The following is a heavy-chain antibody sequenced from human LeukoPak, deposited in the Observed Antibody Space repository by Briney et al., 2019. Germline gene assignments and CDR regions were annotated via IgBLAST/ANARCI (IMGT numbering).Heavy chain of an antibody. V-gene: IGHV1-69*01. Sequence: SVKVSCKASGGTFSSYAISWVRQAPGQGLEWMGGIIPIFGAANYAQKFQGRVTITADESTSTAYMELSSLRSEDTAVYYCARDLGGKLGTFDYWGQGTLVTVSS. CDR1: GGTFSSYA. J-gene: IGHJ4*02. CDR2: IIPIFGAA. D-gene: IGHD3-16*01. CDR3: ARDLGGKLGTFDY.